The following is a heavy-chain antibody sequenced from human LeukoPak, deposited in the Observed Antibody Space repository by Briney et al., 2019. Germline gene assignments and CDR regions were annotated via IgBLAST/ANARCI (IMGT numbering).Heavy chain of an antibody. CDR3: ASSPDLGVRRGYSYGPFDY. V-gene: IGHV3-33*01. CDR2: IWYDGSNK. D-gene: IGHD5-18*01. J-gene: IGHJ4*02. CDR1: GFTFSSYG. Sequence: QPGRSLRLSCAASGFTFSSYGMHWVGHAPGKGLEGVAVIWYDGSNKYYADSVKGRFTISRDNSKNTLYLQMNSLRAEDTAVYYCASSPDLGVRRGYSYGPFDYWGQGTLVTVSS.